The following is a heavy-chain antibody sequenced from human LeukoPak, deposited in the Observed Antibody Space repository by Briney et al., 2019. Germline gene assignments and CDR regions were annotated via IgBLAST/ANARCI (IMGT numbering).Heavy chain of an antibody. Sequence: PGGSLRLSCAASGFTFSSYGMHWVRQAPGKGLEWVAVIWYDGSNKYYADSVKGRFTISRDNSKSTLYLQMNSLRAEDTAVYYCAKEGEGMATITAFEDYWGQGTLVTVSS. CDR1: GFTFSSYG. V-gene: IGHV3-33*06. CDR3: AKEGEGMATITAFEDY. CDR2: IWYDGSNK. D-gene: IGHD5-24*01. J-gene: IGHJ4*02.